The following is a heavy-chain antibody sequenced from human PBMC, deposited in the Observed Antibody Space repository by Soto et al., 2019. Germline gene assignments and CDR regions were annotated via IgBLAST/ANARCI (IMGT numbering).Heavy chain of an antibody. CDR3: AKDEGRYSGYCTNGVCYLFDY. CDR2: ISSSSSYI. CDR1: GFTFSSYS. J-gene: IGHJ4*02. V-gene: IGHV3-21*01. D-gene: IGHD2-8*01. Sequence: GGSLRLSCAASGFTFSSYSMNWVRQAPGKGLEWVSSISSSSSYIYYADSVRGRFTISRDNSKNTLYLQMNSLRAEDTAVYYCAKDEGRYSGYCTNGVCYLFDYWGQGTLVTVSS.